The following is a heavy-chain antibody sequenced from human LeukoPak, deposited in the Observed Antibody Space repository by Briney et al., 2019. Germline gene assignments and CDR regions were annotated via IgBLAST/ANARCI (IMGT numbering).Heavy chain of an antibody. CDR3: GKDSLDY. Sequence: GGSLRLSCAASGFTFSTYWMTWVRQAPGKGLEWVANIKQDGSEKYYVDPVKGRFTISRDNDKNSLYLQMNSLRAEDTAVYYCGKDSLDYWGQGTLVTVSS. V-gene: IGHV3-7*04. J-gene: IGHJ4*02. CDR1: GFTFSTYW. CDR2: IKQDGSEK.